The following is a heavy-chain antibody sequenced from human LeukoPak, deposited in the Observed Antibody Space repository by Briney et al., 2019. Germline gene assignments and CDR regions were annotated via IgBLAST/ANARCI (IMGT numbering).Heavy chain of an antibody. Sequence: PGGSLRLSCAASGFTFSSYWMSWVRQAPGKGLEWVANIKQDGSEKYYVDSVKGRFTISRDNAKNSLYLQMNSLRAEDTAVYYCARVFTYYYDSSGYVDYWGQGTLVTVSS. CDR1: GFTFSSYW. J-gene: IGHJ4*02. D-gene: IGHD3-22*01. CDR3: ARVFTYYYDSSGYVDY. V-gene: IGHV3-7*01. CDR2: IKQDGSEK.